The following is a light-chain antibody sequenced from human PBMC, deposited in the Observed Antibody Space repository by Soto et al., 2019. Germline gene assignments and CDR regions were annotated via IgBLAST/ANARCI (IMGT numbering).Light chain of an antibody. CDR2: GAS. Sequence: EIVLTQSPGTLSLSPGERATLSCRASQTVSSTYLAWYQQKPGQAPRLLIFGASIRATGIPDRFSGSGSGTDFTLTINSLELEDFAVYYCLQYGSSPLFTFGPGTKVDIK. CDR3: LQYGSSPLFT. CDR1: QTVSSTY. V-gene: IGKV3-20*01. J-gene: IGKJ3*01.